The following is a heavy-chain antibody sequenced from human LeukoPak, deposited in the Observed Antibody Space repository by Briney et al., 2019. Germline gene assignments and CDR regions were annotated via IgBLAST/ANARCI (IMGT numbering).Heavy chain of an antibody. Sequence: SVKVSCKASGGTFSSYAISWVRQAPGQGLEWMGRIIPILGIANYARKFQGRVTITADKSTSTAYMELSSLRSEDTAVYYCARDTGVAAPYYYYYYGMDVWGQGTTVTVSS. CDR1: GGTFSSYA. CDR3: ARDTGVAAPYYYYYYGMDV. J-gene: IGHJ6*02. D-gene: IGHD3-3*01. CDR2: IIPILGIA. V-gene: IGHV1-69*04.